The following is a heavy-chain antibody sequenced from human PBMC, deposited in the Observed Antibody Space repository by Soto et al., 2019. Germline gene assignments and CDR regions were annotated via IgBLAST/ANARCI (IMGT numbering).Heavy chain of an antibody. Sequence: QVQLVESGGGVVQPGRSLRLSCAVSGFTFSSYGMHWVRQTPGKGLEWVAVISYDGSNKYYADSVKGRFTVSRDNSKNTLYLQMTSLTTEDTAVYSFAKAGTVPAASMDVWGQGTTVTVSS. J-gene: IGHJ6*02. CDR1: GFTFSSYG. V-gene: IGHV3-30*18. CDR3: AKAGTVPAASMDV. D-gene: IGHD2-2*01. CDR2: ISYDGSNK.